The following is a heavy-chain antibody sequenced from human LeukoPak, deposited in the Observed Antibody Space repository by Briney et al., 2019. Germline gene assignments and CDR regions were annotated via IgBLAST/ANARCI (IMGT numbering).Heavy chain of an antibody. Sequence: GRSLRLSCAASGFTFSSYGMHWVRQAPGKGLEWVAVISYDGSNKYYADSVKGRFTISRDNSKNTLYLQMNSLRAEDTAVYHCAKVALTGYSSGWLDYWGQGTLVTVSS. CDR3: AKVALTGYSSGWLDY. J-gene: IGHJ4*02. CDR1: GFTFSSYG. V-gene: IGHV3-30*18. CDR2: ISYDGSNK. D-gene: IGHD6-19*01.